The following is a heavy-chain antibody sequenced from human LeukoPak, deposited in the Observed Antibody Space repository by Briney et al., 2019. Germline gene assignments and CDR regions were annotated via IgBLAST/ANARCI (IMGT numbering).Heavy chain of an antibody. V-gene: IGHV3-30-3*01. D-gene: IGHD1-1*01. CDR2: ISYDGSNK. J-gene: IGHJ4*02. Sequence: GGSLRLSCAASGFTFSSYAMHWVRQAPGKGLEWVAVISYDGSNKYYADSVKGRFTISRDNSKNTLYLQMNSLRAEDTAVYYCARDPTNQPEYYFDYWGQGTLVTVSS. CDR1: GFTFSSYA. CDR3: ARDPTNQPEYYFDY.